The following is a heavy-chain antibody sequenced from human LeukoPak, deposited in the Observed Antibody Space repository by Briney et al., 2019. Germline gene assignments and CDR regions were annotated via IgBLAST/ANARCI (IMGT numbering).Heavy chain of an antibody. D-gene: IGHD3-10*01. CDR3: ARDGSGSYYKWFDP. Sequence: SETLSLTCTVSGGSISSYYWSWIRQPPGKGLEWIGYIYYSGSTKYNPSLKSRVTISADTSKNRFSLKLNSVTAADTAIYYCARDGSGSYYKWFDPWGQGTLVTVSS. CDR1: GGSISSYY. V-gene: IGHV4-59*01. J-gene: IGHJ5*02. CDR2: IYYSGST.